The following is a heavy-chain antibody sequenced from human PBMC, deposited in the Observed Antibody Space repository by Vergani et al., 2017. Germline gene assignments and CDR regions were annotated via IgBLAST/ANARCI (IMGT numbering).Heavy chain of an antibody. Sequence: QVQLVQSGAEVKKPGSSVKVSCKASGGTFSSYAISWVRQAPGQGLEWMGGIIPIFGTANYAQKFQGRVTITADESTSTAYMELSSLRSEDTAVYYCASRIRDDYGDPMSPQYAVYYYYYGMDVWGQGTTVTVSS. CDR2: IIPIFGTA. CDR1: GGTFSSYA. J-gene: IGHJ6*02. V-gene: IGHV1-69*01. D-gene: IGHD4-17*01. CDR3: ASRIRDDYGDPMSPQYAVYYYYYGMDV.